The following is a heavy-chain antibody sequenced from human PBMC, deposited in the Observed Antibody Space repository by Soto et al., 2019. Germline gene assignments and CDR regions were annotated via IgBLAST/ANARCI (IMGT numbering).Heavy chain of an antibody. CDR2: IGSSSGST. V-gene: IGHV3-11*06. CDR1: GFTFSDYC. Sequence: GGSLRLSCAASGFTFSDYCMSWIRQAPGKGLEYISYIGSSSGSTNYADSVKGRFTISRDNAKNSLYLQMSSLRAEDTAVYYCARDRGGYDRLYYYHGMDVWGQGTTVTVSS. D-gene: IGHD5-12*01. CDR3: ARDRGGYDRLYYYHGMDV. J-gene: IGHJ6*02.